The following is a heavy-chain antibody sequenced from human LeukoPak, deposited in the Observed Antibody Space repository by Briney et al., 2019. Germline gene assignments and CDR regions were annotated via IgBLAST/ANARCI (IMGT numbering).Heavy chain of an antibody. V-gene: IGHV4-61*02. Sequence: SETLSLTCTVSGGSISSGSYYWCWIRQPAGKGLEWIGRIYTSGSTNYNPSLKSRVTISVDTSKNQFSLKLSSVTAADTAVYYCARGRAAARIYYFDYWGQGTLVTVSS. CDR3: ARGRAAARIYYFDY. D-gene: IGHD6-13*01. CDR2: IYTSGST. CDR1: GGSISSGSYY. J-gene: IGHJ4*02.